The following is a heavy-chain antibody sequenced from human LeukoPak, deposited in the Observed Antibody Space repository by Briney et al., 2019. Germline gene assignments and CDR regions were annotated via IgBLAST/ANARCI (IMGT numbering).Heavy chain of an antibody. D-gene: IGHD3-16*02. CDR1: GFTFTSYS. J-gene: IGHJ3*02. CDR2: INSVGST. Sequence: PGGSLTLSCAVSGFTFTSYSMSWVRQAPGKGLEWVSGINSVGSTKYADSVKGRFTISRDNSKNTLYLQVNSLRAEDTAIYYCSAHWIYLRTFDIWGQGTMVTVSS. V-gene: IGHV3-23*01. CDR3: SAHWIYLRTFDI.